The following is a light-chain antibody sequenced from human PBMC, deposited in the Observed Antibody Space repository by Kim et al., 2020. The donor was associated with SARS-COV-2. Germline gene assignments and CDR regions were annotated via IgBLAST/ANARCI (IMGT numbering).Light chain of an antibody. CDR3: QQYSTYPIT. V-gene: IGKV1-16*02. CDR2: AAS. CDR1: QAISNY. Sequence: ASVGASVTLPCRASQAISNYLALLQQKPGKAPKSLIYAASSLQSGVPSKFSGRGSGTDFTLTIRSLQPEDSAIYYCQQYSTYPITFGQGTRLEIK. J-gene: IGKJ5*01.